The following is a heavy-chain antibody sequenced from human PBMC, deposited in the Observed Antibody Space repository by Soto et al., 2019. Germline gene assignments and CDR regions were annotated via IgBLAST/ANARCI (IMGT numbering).Heavy chain of an antibody. J-gene: IGHJ4*02. CDR2: TRNKANSYTT. CDR1: GFTFSDHY. Sequence: GGSLRLSCAASGFTFSDHYMDWVRQAPGKGLEWVGRTRNKANSYTTEYAASVKGRFTISRDDSKNSLYLQMNSLKTEDTAVYYCARVYDSSGYYCLDYWGQGTLVTVSS. V-gene: IGHV3-72*01. D-gene: IGHD3-22*01. CDR3: ARVYDSSGYYCLDY.